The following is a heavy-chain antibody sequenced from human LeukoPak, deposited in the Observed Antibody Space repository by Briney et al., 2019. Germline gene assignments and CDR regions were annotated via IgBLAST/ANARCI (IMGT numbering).Heavy chain of an antibody. J-gene: IGHJ6*03. CDR2: INHSGLT. D-gene: IGHD5-24*01. CDR3: ARRLQSASQNMDV. V-gene: IGHV4-34*01. CDR1: ATSFSDYY. Sequence: SETLSRTCAVYATSFSDYYWSWIRQPPGKGLEWIGEINHSGLTNYNPSLKSRVSISVDTSKNQFSLKLSSVTAADTAVYYCARRLQSASQNMDVWGKGTTVTVSS.